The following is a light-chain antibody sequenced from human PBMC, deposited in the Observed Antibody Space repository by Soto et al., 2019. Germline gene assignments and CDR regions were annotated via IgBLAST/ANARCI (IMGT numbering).Light chain of an antibody. J-gene: IGKJ4*01. Sequence: DIQMTHSPSSLSASVGDRVTITCQASQDVSNYLNWYQQKLGKAPKLLIYDASNLETGVPSRFSGSGSGTEFTLTISSLQADDFATYYCKQYNDLSTCGGGTKGDIK. CDR2: DAS. CDR1: QDVSNY. V-gene: IGKV1-33*01. CDR3: KQYNDLST.